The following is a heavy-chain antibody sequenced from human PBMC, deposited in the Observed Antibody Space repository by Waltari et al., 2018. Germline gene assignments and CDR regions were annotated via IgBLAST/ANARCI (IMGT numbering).Heavy chain of an antibody. Sequence: EVQVVESGGGLVHPGESLRLSCAASGFTVSSNHMSRVRQAPGKGLVWVSLLYCAGSSYYPDSVRGRFTIARDNSKNTVHLQMNSLRVDDTATYYCARARDEKAAMVYFDHWGQGTLVSVSS. CDR2: LYCAGSS. CDR3: ARARDEKAAMVYFDH. V-gene: IGHV3-66*02. D-gene: IGHD3-10*01. J-gene: IGHJ4*02. CDR1: GFTVSSNH.